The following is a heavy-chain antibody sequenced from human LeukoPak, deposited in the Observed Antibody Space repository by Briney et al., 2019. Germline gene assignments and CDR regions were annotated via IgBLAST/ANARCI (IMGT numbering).Heavy chain of an antibody. CDR2: IYHSGST. J-gene: IGHJ3*02. Sequence: SQTLSLTCAVSGGSISYSGYSWSWIRQPPGKGLEWIGYIYHSGSTYYNPSLNSRVTISVDRSKNLFSLRLSSVTAADTAVYYCARAGDLIVVAMGAFDIWGQGTMVTVSS. V-gene: IGHV4-30-2*01. CDR3: ARAGDLIVVAMGAFDI. CDR1: GGSISYSGYS. D-gene: IGHD2-15*01.